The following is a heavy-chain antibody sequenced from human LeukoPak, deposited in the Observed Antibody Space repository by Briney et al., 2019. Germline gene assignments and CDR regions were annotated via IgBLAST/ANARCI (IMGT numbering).Heavy chain of an antibody. CDR3: ARGHYYYYMDV. CDR1: GYTFTSYD. V-gene: IGHV1-8*03. Sequence: ASVKVSCKASGYTFTSYDINWVRQATGQGLEWMGWMNPNSGNTGYAQKFQGRVTITRNTSISTAYMEQSSLRSEDTAVYYCARGHYYYYMDVWGKGTTVTVSS. J-gene: IGHJ6*03. CDR2: MNPNSGNT.